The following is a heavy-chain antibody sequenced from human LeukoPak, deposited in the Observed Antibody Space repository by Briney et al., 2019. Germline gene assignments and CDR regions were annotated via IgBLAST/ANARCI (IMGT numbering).Heavy chain of an antibody. D-gene: IGHD2-15*01. CDR3: AKTRRAAVNWFDP. J-gene: IGHJ5*02. CDR1: GCTLSSYG. CDR2: IRYDRSNK. Sequence: PGGSLRLSCAASGCTLSSYGMHWLRQAPGQGLEWVAFIRYDRSNKYYADSVKGRFTISRDNAKTTLYLQMTSLRAEDTAVYYCAKTRRAAVNWFDPWGQGTLVTVSS. V-gene: IGHV3-30*02.